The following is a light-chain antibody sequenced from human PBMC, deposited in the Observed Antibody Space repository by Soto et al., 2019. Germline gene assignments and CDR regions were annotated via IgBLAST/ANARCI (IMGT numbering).Light chain of an antibody. CDR2: ATS. CDR3: QQSYKMPS. V-gene: IGKV1-39*01. J-gene: IGKJ5*01. CDR1: RNVSIY. Sequence: EIPLTQSPSSLAASVGDRVALTCRASRNVSIYLNWYKHKPGKGPTLLIHATSNLQIGVPSRFSGSASATEFTITISRLEPEDFGSDYCQQSYKMPSFGQGTRGEIK.